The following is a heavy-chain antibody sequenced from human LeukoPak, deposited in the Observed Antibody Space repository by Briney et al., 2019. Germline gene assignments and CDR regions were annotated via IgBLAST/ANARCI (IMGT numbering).Heavy chain of an antibody. Sequence: SETLSLTCTVSGGSISSYYSSWIRQPPGKGLEWIGYIYYSGSTNYNPSLKSRVTISVDTSKNQFSLKLSSVTAADTAVYYCARGYSSGWYDFDYWGQGTLVTVSS. CDR2: IYYSGST. D-gene: IGHD6-19*01. CDR1: GGSISSYY. J-gene: IGHJ4*02. CDR3: ARGYSSGWYDFDY. V-gene: IGHV4-59*01.